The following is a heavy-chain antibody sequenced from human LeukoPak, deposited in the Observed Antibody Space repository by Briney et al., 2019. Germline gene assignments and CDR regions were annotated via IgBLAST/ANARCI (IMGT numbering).Heavy chain of an antibody. CDR2: ISSNGDNT. J-gene: IGHJ4*02. CDR3: VRGTGY. Sequence: GGALRLSCSVSGFTFSTYVMHWVGQAPGKGLEDVSAISSNGDNTYYADSVKGRFTISRDNSKNTLYLQMSSLRADDTAVYYCVRGTGYWGQGTLVTVSS. V-gene: IGHV3-64D*06. CDR1: GFTFSTYV.